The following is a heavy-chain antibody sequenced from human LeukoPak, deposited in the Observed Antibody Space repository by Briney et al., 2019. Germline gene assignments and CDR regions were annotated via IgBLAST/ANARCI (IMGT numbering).Heavy chain of an antibody. D-gene: IGHD5-18*01. CDR2: ISAYNGNT. J-gene: IGHJ4*02. V-gene: IGHV1-18*01. CDR3: ARDEYSYGSDY. CDR1: GYTFTSYA. Sequence: ASVKVSCKASGYTFTSYAMHWVRQAPGQRLEWMGWISAYNGNTNYAQKLQGRVTMTTDTSTSTAYMELRSLRSDDTAVYYCARDEYSYGSDYWGQGTLVTVSS.